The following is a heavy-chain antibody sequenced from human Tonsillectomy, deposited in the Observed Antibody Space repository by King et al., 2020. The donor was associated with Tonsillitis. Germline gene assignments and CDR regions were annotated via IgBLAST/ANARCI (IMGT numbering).Heavy chain of an antibody. Sequence: VQLVESGGGLVQPGGSLRLSCGASGFTFSSYAMSWVRQAPGKGLEWVSAISGSGGSTYYADSVKGRLTITRDNSKKTRYLQRTGLRAEDTAAYYCAKDRGDSSGYHNDYWGQGTLVTVSS. D-gene: IGHD3-22*01. J-gene: IGHJ4*02. V-gene: IGHV3-23*04. CDR1: GFTFSSYA. CDR2: ISGSGGST. CDR3: AKDRGDSSGYHNDY.